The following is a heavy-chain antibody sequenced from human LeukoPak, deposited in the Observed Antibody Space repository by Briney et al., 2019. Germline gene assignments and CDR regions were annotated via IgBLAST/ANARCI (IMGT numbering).Heavy chain of an antibody. J-gene: IGHJ4*02. CDR2: ISSSSSYL. CDR3: ARDGYCTNGVCYTADY. V-gene: IGHV3-21*01. D-gene: IGHD2-8*01. CDR1: GFTFSSYS. Sequence: GGSLRLSCAASGFTFSSYSMNWVRQAPGKGLGWVSSISSSSSYLYYADSVKGRFTISRDNAKNSLYLQMNSLRAEDTAVYYCARDGYCTNGVCYTADYWGQGTLVTVSS.